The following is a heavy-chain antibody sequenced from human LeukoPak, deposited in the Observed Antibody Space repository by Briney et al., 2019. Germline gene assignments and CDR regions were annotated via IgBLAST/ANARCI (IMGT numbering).Heavy chain of an antibody. Sequence: GASVKVSCKASGGTFSSYAISWVRQAPGQGLEWMGGIIPIFGTANYAQKFQGRVTITTDESTSTAYMELSSLRSEDTAVYYCARFESEYCSSTSCYGWFDPWGHGTLVTVSS. V-gene: IGHV1-69*05. CDR1: GGTFSSYA. J-gene: IGHJ5*02. CDR3: ARFESEYCSSTSCYGWFDP. D-gene: IGHD2-2*01. CDR2: IIPIFGTA.